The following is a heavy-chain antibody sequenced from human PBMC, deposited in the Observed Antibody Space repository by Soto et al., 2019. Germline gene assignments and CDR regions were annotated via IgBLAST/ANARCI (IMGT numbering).Heavy chain of an antibody. CDR1: GFAYSTYA. Sequence: GGSLRLSCAASGFAYSTYAMNWVRQAPGKRLEWVSGISAGGQITDYADSVRGRVSISRDNSKNTVFLHMSSLRAEDTAIYYCAKSSIEAAHDSFDIWGQGTKVTV. V-gene: IGHV3-23*01. CDR3: AKSSIEAAHDSFDI. D-gene: IGHD6-6*01. J-gene: IGHJ3*02. CDR2: ISAGGQIT.